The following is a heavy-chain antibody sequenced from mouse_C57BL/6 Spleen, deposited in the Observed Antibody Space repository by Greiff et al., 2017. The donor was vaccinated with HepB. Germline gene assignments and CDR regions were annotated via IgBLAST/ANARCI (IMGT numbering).Heavy chain of an antibody. J-gene: IGHJ1*03. Sequence: EVMLVESGEGLVKPGGSLKLSCAASGFTFSSYAMSWVRQTPEKRLEWVAYISSGGDYIYYADTVKGRFTISRDNARNTLYLQMSSLKSEDTAMYYCTRDYGYPSYFDVWGTGTTVTVSS. CDR3: TRDYGYPSYFDV. V-gene: IGHV5-9-1*02. D-gene: IGHD2-2*01. CDR1: GFTFSSYA. CDR2: ISSGGDYI.